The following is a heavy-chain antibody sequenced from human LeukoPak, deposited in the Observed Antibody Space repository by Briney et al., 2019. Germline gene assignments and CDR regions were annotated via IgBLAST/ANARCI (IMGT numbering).Heavy chain of an antibody. Sequence: GGSLRLSCSASGLTVTNAWMNWVRQAPGEGLDWVGRIASKTDGGATDYAAPVKDRFTISRDDSKNTLNLQMNSLKTEDTAVYYCTTGIRGDWGQGTLVTVSS. CDR2: IASKTDGGAT. CDR3: TTGIRGD. V-gene: IGHV3-15*07. D-gene: IGHD3-10*01. J-gene: IGHJ4*02. CDR1: GLTVTNAW.